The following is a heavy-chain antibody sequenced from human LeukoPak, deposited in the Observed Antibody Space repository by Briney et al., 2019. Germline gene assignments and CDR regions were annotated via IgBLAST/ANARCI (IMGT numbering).Heavy chain of an antibody. J-gene: IGHJ4*02. Sequence: GGSLRLSCATSGFTFINYWLSWVRQAPGKRLEWLANIKQDGSENFYVDSVKGRFTISRDNATKSLYLQMNSRRVEATAVYYCARVQGSSGPGIFEYWGQGTLVTVSS. V-gene: IGHV3-7*01. CDR3: ARVQGSSGPGIFEY. CDR2: IKQDGSEN. CDR1: GFTFINYW. D-gene: IGHD6-19*01.